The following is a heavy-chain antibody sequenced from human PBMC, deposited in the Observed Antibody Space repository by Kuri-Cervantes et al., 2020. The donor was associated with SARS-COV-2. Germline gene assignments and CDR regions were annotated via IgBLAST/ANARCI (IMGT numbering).Heavy chain of an antibody. V-gene: IGHV4-38-2*02. CDR3: ARGGAHDAFDI. CDR2: IYHSGST. D-gene: IGHD3-10*01. Sequence: CTFSGYSISSGYYWGWIRQPPGKGLEWIGSIYHSGSTYYNPSLKSRVTISVDTSKNQFSLKLSSVTAADTAVYSCARGGAHDAFDIWGQGTMVTVSS. J-gene: IGHJ3*02. CDR1: GYSISSGYY.